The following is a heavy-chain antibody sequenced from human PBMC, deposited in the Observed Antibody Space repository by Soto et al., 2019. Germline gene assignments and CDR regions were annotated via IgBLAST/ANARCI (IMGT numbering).Heavy chain of an antibody. J-gene: IGHJ6*02. V-gene: IGHV4-34*01. D-gene: IGHD3-10*01. CDR1: GGSFRGYY. CDR3: ARGHRYYGSGSYGYYYGMDV. Sequence: PSETLSLTCAVYGGSFRGYYWSWIRQPPGKGLEWIGEINHSGSTNYNPSLKSRVTISVDTSKNQFSLKLGSVTAADTAVYYCARGHRYYGSGSYGYYYGMDVWGQGTTVT. CDR2: INHSGST.